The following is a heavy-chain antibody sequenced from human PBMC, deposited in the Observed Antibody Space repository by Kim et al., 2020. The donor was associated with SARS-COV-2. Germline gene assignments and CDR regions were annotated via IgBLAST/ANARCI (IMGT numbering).Heavy chain of an antibody. CDR1: GYTFTSYG. V-gene: IGHV1-18*01. J-gene: IGHJ6*02. CDR3: AREIFGVVIIDSYYGMYV. D-gene: IGHD3-3*01. Sequence: ASVKVSCKASGYTFTSYGISWVRQAPGQGLEWMGWISAYNGNTNYAQKLQGRVTMTTDTSTSTAYMELRSLRSDDTAVYYCAREIFGVVIIDSYYGMYVWGQGTTVTVSS. CDR2: ISAYNGNT.